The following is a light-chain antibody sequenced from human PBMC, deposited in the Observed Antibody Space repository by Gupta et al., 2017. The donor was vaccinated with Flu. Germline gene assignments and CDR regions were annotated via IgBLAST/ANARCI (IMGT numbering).Light chain of an antibody. Sequence: ATLSVSPGERATLSCMASQSVSSNLAWYQQKPGQAPRLLIYGASTRDTGIPARFSGSGYGTEFTLTISSRQSEDFAVYYCQQDNTWPPLTFGGGTKVEIK. CDR2: GAS. CDR1: QSVSSN. J-gene: IGKJ4*01. CDR3: QQDNTWPPLT. V-gene: IGKV3-15*01.